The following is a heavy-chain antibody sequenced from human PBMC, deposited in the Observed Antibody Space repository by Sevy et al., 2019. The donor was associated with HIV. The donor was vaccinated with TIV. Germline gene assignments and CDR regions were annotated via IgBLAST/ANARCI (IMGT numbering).Heavy chain of an antibody. CDR3: TRDTAMARFDG. J-gene: IGHJ4*02. CDR1: GFTLSIHW. D-gene: IGHD5-18*01. V-gene: IGHV3-7*01. CDR2: IKEDGSEK. Sequence: GGSLRLSCEASGFTLSIHWMSWARQAPGKGLEWVANIKEDGSEKYYVDSVKGRFTISRDNAKNSLYLQMNSLRADDTAVYHCTRDTAMARFDGWGQGTLVTVSS.